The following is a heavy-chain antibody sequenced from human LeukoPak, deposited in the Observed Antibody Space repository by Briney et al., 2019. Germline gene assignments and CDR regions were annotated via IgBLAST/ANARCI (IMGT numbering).Heavy chain of an antibody. J-gene: IGHJ4*02. Sequence: GGSLRPSCAASGFTLSEHYMDWVRQAPGKGLEWVGRTRDRTKSYTTDYAASVKGRFTISRDESKNSVYLQMSSLKTEDTAVYYCVRLTYASGYYFDYWGQGTLVTVSS. D-gene: IGHD3-10*01. CDR1: GFTLSEHY. CDR2: TRDRTKSYTT. CDR3: VRLTYASGYYFDY. V-gene: IGHV3-72*01.